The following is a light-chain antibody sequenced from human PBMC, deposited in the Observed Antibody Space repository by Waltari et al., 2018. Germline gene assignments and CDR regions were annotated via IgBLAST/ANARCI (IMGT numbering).Light chain of an antibody. CDR1: QSISTW. J-gene: IGKJ1*01. CDR2: KAS. CDR3: QHYNSYPWT. Sequence: DIQMTQSPAALSASVGDRVTITCRASQSISTWLAWYQQKPGKAPKLLIYKASRVQSGVPSRFSGSGSETEFTLTITSLHPDDFATYYCQHYNSYPWTFGQGTKVEIK. V-gene: IGKV1-5*03.